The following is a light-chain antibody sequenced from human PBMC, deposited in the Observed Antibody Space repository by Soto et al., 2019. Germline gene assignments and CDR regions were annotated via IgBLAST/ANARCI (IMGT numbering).Light chain of an antibody. J-gene: IGKJ4*01. Sequence: EIVMTQSPATLSVSPGERATLSCRASQSVSSNLAWYQQKPGQAPRLLIYHASTRATGIPARFSGSGSGTEFNLPISSLQSEDFAVYDCQQYNKWPLTFGGGTKVEIK. CDR2: HAS. CDR1: QSVSSN. CDR3: QQYNKWPLT. V-gene: IGKV3-15*01.